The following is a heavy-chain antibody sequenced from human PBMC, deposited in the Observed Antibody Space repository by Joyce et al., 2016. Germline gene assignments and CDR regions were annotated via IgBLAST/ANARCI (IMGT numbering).Heavy chain of an antibody. V-gene: IGHV3-30*18. D-gene: IGHD6-25*01. Sequence: QVQLVESGGGVVQPGGSLRLSCAASGLTLSNYGVHGVRQAPGKWLEWVAVISYDGMYKYYADSVKGRFTISRDNSKNTVFLEMNSLRTEDTAVYYCAKILTATYSSGWFLDYWGQGTLVTVSS. CDR2: ISYDGMYK. J-gene: IGHJ4*02. CDR3: AKILTATYSSGWFLDY. CDR1: GLTLSNYG.